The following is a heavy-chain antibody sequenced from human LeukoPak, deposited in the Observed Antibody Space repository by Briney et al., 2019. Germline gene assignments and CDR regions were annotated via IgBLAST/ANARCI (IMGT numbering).Heavy chain of an antibody. CDR3: ARDGLWFGELLLF. CDR2: IYSGGNT. Sequence: GGSLRLSCAASGFTVSSNNMSWVRQAPGKGLGWVSLIYSGGNTYYADSVKGRFAISRDNSKNTLYLQMNSLRAEDTAVYYCARDGLWFGELLLFRGQGTLVTVSS. D-gene: IGHD3-10*01. J-gene: IGHJ4*02. CDR1: GFTVSSNN. V-gene: IGHV3-53*01.